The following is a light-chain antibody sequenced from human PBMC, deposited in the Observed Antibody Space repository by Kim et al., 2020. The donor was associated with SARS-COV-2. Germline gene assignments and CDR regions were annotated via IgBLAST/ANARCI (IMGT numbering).Light chain of an antibody. CDR2: GAS. J-gene: IGKJ2*01. CDR1: QGVSGD. CDR3: QQFNSYPFT. V-gene: IGKV1-13*02. Sequence: AIQLTQSPSSLSASVGDRVTITCRASQGVSGDFAWYQQNPGKAPKVLIYGASTLKSGVPSRFSGSGSGRDFTLTITNLQPEDFATYYCQQFNSYPFTFGQGTRLEI.